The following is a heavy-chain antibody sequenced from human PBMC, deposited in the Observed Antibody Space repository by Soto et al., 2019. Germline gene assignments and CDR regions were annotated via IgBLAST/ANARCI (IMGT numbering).Heavy chain of an antibody. J-gene: IGHJ3*02. CDR2: IYPGDSDT. D-gene: IGHD2-15*01. Sequence: GESLKISCKGSGYSFTSYWIGWVRQMPGKGLEWMGIIYPGDSDTRYSPSFQGQVTISADKSISTAYLQWSSLKASDTAMYYCARRSGTRVVAAPDDAFDIWGQGTMVTVSS. V-gene: IGHV5-51*01. CDR3: ARRSGTRVVAAPDDAFDI. CDR1: GYSFTSYW.